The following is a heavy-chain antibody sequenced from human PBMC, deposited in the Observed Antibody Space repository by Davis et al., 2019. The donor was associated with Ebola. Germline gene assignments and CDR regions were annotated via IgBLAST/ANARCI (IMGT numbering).Heavy chain of an antibody. V-gene: IGHV4-34*01. D-gene: IGHD6-13*01. CDR3: ARRQYISSPFDP. J-gene: IGHJ5*02. CDR2: INHSGST. Sequence: MPSETLSLTCAVYGGSFSGYYWSWIRQPPGKGLEWIGEINHSGSTNYNPSLKSRVTISVDTSKNQFSLKLSSVTAADTAVYYCARRQYISSPFDPWGQGTLVTVSS. CDR1: GGSFSGYY.